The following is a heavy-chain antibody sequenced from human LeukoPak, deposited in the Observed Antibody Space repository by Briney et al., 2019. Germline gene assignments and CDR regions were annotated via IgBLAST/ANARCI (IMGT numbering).Heavy chain of an antibody. CDR1: GYSISSSYY. J-gene: IGHJ4*02. Sequence: NTSETLSLTCAVSGYSISSSYYWGWIRQPPGKGLEWIGSIYHSGSTYYNPSLKSRVTISVDTSKNQFSLKLSSVTAADTAVYYCARLRGGPAEVDYWGQGTLVTVSS. V-gene: IGHV4-38-2*01. D-gene: IGHD3-10*01. CDR3: ARLRGGPAEVDY. CDR2: IYHSGST.